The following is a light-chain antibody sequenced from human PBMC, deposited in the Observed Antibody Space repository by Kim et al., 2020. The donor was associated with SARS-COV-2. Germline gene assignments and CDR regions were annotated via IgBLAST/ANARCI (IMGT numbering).Light chain of an antibody. CDR2: KDN. CDR1: KLGVKY. Sequence: SVPPGKNASITCSGDKLGVKYEYCNQQKPGQPPVLGINKDNKRPAGIPERFSGSNSGNTATLTISGTQAMDEADYYCQAWDSSTAGFGGGTQLTV. J-gene: IGLJ2*01. CDR3: QAWDSSTAG. V-gene: IGLV3-1*01.